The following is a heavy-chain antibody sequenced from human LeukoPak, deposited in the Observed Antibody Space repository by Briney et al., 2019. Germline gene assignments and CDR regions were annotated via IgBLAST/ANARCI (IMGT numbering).Heavy chain of an antibody. J-gene: IGHJ4*02. D-gene: IGHD1-26*01. CDR1: GGSISSSSYY. CDR2: IYYSGST. CDR3: AKSGGYGLIDY. V-gene: IGHV4-39*01. Sequence: SETLSLTCTVSGGSISSSSYYWGWIRQPPGKGLEWIGSIYYSGSTYYNASLQSRVTISIETSKNQISLRLNSVTAADTAMYYCAKSGGYGLIDYWGQGTLVTVSS.